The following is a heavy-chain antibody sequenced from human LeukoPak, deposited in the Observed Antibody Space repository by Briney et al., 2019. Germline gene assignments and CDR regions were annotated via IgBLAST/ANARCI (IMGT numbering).Heavy chain of an antibody. V-gene: IGHV4-59*01. CDR3: ARDQGYYDSSSCLFDY. J-gene: IGHJ4*02. D-gene: IGHD3-22*01. Sequence: SETLSLTCTVSGGSISGYYWSWIRQPPGKGLEWIGYISYTGNTNYNPSLKSRVTISVDTSKKQFSLRLNSVTAADTAVYYCARDQGYYDSSSCLFDYWGQGTLVTVSS. CDR2: ISYTGNT. CDR1: GGSISGYY.